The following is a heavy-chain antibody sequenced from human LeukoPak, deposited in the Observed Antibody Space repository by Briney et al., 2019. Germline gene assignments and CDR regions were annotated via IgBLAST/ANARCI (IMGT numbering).Heavy chain of an antibody. CDR3: VRHYTLNWFDP. J-gene: IGHJ5*02. Sequence: PSETLSLTCTVSGGSISSSSYYWGWIRQPPGKGLEWIGSIYYSGSTYYNPSLKSRVTISVDTSKNQFSLKLSSVTAADTAVYYCVRHYTLNWFDPWGQGTLVTVSS. D-gene: IGHD3-16*01. CDR2: IYYSGST. V-gene: IGHV4-39*01. CDR1: GGSISSSSYY.